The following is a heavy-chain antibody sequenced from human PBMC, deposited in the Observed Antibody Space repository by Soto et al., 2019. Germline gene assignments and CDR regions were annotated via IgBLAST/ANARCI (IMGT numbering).Heavy chain of an antibody. CDR1: GGSISSGDYY. CDR3: ARGATHYYDNSGYYPRYFDY. V-gene: IGHV4-31*03. J-gene: IGHJ4*02. CDR2: IYYSGST. D-gene: IGHD3-22*01. Sequence: SETLSLTCTVSGGSISSGDYYWSWIRQHPGKGLEWIGYIYYSGSTYYNPSLKRRVTISVDTSKNQSSLKLSSVTAADTAVYYCARGATHYYDNSGYYPRYFDYWGQGTLVTVSS.